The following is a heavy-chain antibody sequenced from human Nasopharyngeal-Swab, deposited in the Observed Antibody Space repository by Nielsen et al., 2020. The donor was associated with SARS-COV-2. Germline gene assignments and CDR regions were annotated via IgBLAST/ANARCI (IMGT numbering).Heavy chain of an antibody. CDR2: ISWNSGSI. Sequence: SLKISCAASGFTFDDYAMHWVRQAPGKGLEWVSGISWNSGSIGYADSVKGRFTISRDNAKNSPYLQMNSLRAEDTALYYCAKDIVRGVMDAFDIWGQGTMVTVSS. CDR1: GFTFDDYA. D-gene: IGHD3-10*02. J-gene: IGHJ3*02. V-gene: IGHV3-9*01. CDR3: AKDIVRGVMDAFDI.